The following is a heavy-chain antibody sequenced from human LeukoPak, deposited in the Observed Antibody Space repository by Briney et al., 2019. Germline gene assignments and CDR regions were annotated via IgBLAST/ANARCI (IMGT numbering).Heavy chain of an antibody. V-gene: IGHV1-2*02. CDR2: INPNSGGT. CDR3: ARDDSESYGMDV. J-gene: IGHJ6*02. D-gene: IGHD1-26*01. Sequence: WASVKVSCKASGYTFTGYYMHWVRQAPGQGLEWMGWINPNSGGTDYAQKFQGRVTMTRDTSISTAYMELSRLRSDDTAVYYCARDDSESYGMDVWGQGTTVTVSS. CDR1: GYTFTGYY.